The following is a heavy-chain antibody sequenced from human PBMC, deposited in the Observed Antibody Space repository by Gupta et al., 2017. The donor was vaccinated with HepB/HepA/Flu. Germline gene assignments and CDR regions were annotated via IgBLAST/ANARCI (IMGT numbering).Heavy chain of an antibody. J-gene: IGHJ4*02. CDR2: INHSGST. CDR1: GGSFIGYS. CDR3: ASGDIVVVPAAY. V-gene: IGHV4-34*01. D-gene: IGHD2-2*01. Sequence: QVQLQQWGAGLLKPSETLSRTCAVYGGSFIGYSWSWIRQPPGKGLEWIGEINHSGSTNYNPSLKSRVTISVDTSKNQFSLKLSSVTAADTAVYYCASGDIVVVPAAYWGQGTLVTVSS.